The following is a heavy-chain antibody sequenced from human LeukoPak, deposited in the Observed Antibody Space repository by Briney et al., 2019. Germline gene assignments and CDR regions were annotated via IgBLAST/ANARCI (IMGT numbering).Heavy chain of an antibody. Sequence: ASVQVSCKASGYTFTGYYMHWVRQAPGQGLDWMGRINPNSGGPNYAQKFQGRGTMTREPSISTAYMEPSRRRSDDTAVDYCARSYYYGSEDYWGQGTLVTVSS. J-gene: IGHJ4*02. CDR3: ARSYYYGSEDY. CDR1: GYTFTGYY. V-gene: IGHV1-2*06. CDR2: INPNSGGP. D-gene: IGHD3-10*01.